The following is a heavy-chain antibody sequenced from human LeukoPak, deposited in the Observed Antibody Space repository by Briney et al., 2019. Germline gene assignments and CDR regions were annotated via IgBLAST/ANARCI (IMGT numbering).Heavy chain of an antibody. J-gene: IGHJ3*02. V-gene: IGHV3-48*03. Sequence: GGSLRLSCAASGFTFSSYEMNWVRQAPGKGLEWVSYISSSGSTIYYADSVKGRFTISRDNAKNSLYLQMNSLRAEDTAVYYCARDSLYYYDSSGYSKDGAFDIWGQGTMVTVSS. CDR3: ARDSLYYYDSSGYSKDGAFDI. CDR1: GFTFSSYE. CDR2: ISSSGSTI. D-gene: IGHD3-22*01.